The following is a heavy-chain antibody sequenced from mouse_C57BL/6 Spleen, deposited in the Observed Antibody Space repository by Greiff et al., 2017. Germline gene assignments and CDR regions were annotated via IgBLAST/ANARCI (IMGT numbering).Heavy chain of an antibody. CDR2: IDPETGGT. J-gene: IGHJ4*01. D-gene: IGHD1-1*01. CDR3: TCYYYGSSSLAMDY. Sequence: QVQLQQSGAELVRPGASVTLSCKASGYTFTDYEMHWVKQTPVHGLEWIGAIDPETGGTAYNQKFKGKAILTADKSSSTAYMELRSLTSEDSAVYYCTCYYYGSSSLAMDYWGQGTSVTVSS. CDR1: GYTFTDYE. V-gene: IGHV1-15*01.